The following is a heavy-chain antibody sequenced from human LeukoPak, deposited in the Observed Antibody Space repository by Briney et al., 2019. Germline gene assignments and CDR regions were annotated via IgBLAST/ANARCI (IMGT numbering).Heavy chain of an antibody. D-gene: IGHD2-2*01. J-gene: IGHJ4*02. CDR1: GYTFTSYG. CDR3: ARGGWGYCSSTSCYGLDY. CDR2: ISAYNGNT. Sequence: GASVKVSCKASGYTFTSYGISWVRQAPGQGLEWMGWISAYNGNTNYAQKLQGRVTMTTDTSTSTVYMELRSLRSDDTAVYYCARGGWGYCSSTSCYGLDYWGQGTLVTVSS. V-gene: IGHV1-18*01.